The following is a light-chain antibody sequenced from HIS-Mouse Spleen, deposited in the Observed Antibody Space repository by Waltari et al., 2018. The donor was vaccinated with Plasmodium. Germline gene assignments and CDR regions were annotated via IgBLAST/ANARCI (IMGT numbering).Light chain of an antibody. CDR2: EGS. CDR3: CSYAGSSTLV. CDR1: SSDVGSYNL. Sequence: QSALTQPASVSGSPGQSITISCTGTSSDVGSYNLVSWYQQHPGKAPKLMIYEGSKRPSGVSNRFSGSKSGNTASLTIAGLQAEDEGDYYCCSYAGSSTLVVGGGTKLTVL. V-gene: IGLV2-23*01. J-gene: IGLJ3*02.